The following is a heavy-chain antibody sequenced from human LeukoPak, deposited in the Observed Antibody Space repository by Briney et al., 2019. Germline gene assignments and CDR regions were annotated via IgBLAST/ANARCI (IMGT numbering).Heavy chain of an antibody. D-gene: IGHD2-15*01. J-gene: IGHJ4*02. CDR3: AKDAPYSLDY. CDR2: IWYDGSNK. Sequence: EGSLRLSCAASGFTFSNYGRHWVRQAPGKGLEWVAIIWYDGSNKNYADSVKGRFTISRHNSKNTLYLQMNSLRAEDTAVYYCAKDAPYSLDYWGQGTQVTVSS. V-gene: IGHV3-33*06. CDR1: GFTFSNYG.